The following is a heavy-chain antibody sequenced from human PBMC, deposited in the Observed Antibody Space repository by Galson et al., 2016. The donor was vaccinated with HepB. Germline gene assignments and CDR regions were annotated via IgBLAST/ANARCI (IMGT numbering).Heavy chain of an antibody. J-gene: IGHJ4*02. Sequence: SLRLSCAASGFTFSDYAMDWVRQAPGKGLEWVSSISSSSRYLYYADSVKGRFTISRDNAKNSLYLQMSSLRAEDTAVYYCARVYGGYVGIWGQGTLVTVSS. D-gene: IGHD5-12*01. V-gene: IGHV3-21*01. CDR3: ARVYGGYVGI. CDR2: ISSSSRYL. CDR1: GFTFSDYA.